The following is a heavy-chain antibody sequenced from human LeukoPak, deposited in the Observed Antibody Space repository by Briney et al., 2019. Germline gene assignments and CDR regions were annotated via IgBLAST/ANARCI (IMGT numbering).Heavy chain of an antibody. D-gene: IGHD6-13*01. J-gene: IGHJ4*02. CDR3: ARDEIRIAAAGFYFDY. V-gene: IGHV3-30*04. CDR1: GFTFSSYA. CDR2: ISYDGSNK. Sequence: GGSLRLSCAASGFTFSSYAMHWVRQAPGKGLEWVAVISYDGSNKYYADSVKGRFTISRDNSKNTLYLQMNSLRIEDTAVYYCARDEIRIAAAGFYFDYWGQGTLVTVSS.